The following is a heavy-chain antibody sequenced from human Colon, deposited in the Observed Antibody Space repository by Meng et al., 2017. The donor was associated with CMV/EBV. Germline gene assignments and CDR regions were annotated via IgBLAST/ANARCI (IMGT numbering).Heavy chain of an antibody. CDR3: ARDPREGVDV. Sequence: LICTVSSGSISSSNWWIWVRQPPGKGLEWIGEINYSGSANYNPSLKSRVTMSLDNSKNHVSLRLSSLTAADTAVYYCARDPREGVDVWGPGKMVTVSS. J-gene: IGHJ3*01. CDR2: INYSGSA. D-gene: IGHD1-26*01. CDR1: SGSISSSNW. V-gene: IGHV4-4*02.